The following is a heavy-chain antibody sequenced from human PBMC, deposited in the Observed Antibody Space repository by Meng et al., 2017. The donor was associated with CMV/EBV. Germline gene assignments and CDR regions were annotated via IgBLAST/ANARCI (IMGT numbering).Heavy chain of an antibody. V-gene: IGHV3-23*01. CDR2: ISGSGGST. CDR3: AKGYNYFDY. D-gene: IGHD5-24*01. J-gene: IGHJ4*02. Sequence: GESLKISCAASGFTFSSYATSWVRQAPGKGLEWVSAISGSGGSTYYADSVKGRFTISRDNSKNTLYLQMNNLRAEDTAVYYCAKGYNYFDYWGQGTLVTVSS. CDR1: GFTFSSYA.